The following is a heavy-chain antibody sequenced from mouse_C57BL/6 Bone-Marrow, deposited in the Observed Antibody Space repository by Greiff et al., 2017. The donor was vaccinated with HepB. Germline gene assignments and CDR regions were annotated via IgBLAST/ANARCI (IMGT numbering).Heavy chain of an antibody. CDR1: GFTFSSYA. CDR3: ARGGPTIVTTWYFDV. V-gene: IGHV5-4*03. D-gene: IGHD2-5*01. J-gene: IGHJ1*03. Sequence: EVKLVESGGGLVKPGGSLKLSCAASGFTFSSYAMSWVRQTPEKRLEWVATISDGGSYTLYPDNVKGRFTISRDNAKNNLYLQMSHLKSEDTAMYYCARGGPTIVTTWYFDVWGTGTTVTVSS. CDR2: ISDGGSYT.